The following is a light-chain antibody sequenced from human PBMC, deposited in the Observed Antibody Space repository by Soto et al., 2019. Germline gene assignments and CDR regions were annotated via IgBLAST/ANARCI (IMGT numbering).Light chain of an antibody. Sequence: DIQMTQSTSTLSASVGDRVTITCRASQSISTWLAWYQQKPGKAPKLLIYKASSLESGVPSRFSGSGSGTEFTLTISSLQPDDFATYYCQQYNSVSLLTFGGGTKVDI. CDR3: QQYNSVSLLT. V-gene: IGKV1-5*03. CDR1: QSISTW. CDR2: KAS. J-gene: IGKJ4*01.